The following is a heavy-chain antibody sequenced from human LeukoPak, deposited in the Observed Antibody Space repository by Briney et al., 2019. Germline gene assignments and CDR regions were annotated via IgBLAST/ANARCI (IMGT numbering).Heavy chain of an antibody. CDR2: INHSGST. V-gene: IGHV4-34*01. CDR3: ARGFMVAMFDY. CDR1: GGSFSGYY. D-gene: IGHD2-15*01. J-gene: IGHJ4*02. Sequence: PSETLSLXCAVYGGSFSGYYWSWIRQPPGKGLEWIGEINHSGSTNYNPSLKSRVTISVDTSKNQFSLKLSSVTAADTAVYYCARGFMVAMFDYWGQGTLVTVSS.